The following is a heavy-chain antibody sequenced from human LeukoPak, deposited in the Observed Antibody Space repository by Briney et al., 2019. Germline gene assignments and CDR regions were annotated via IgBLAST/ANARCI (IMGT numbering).Heavy chain of an antibody. CDR2: IYYSGST. CDR1: GDSISSYY. V-gene: IGHV4-59*01. D-gene: IGHD5-12*01. CDR3: ARAEVDIVATHFDY. Sequence: PSETLSLTCTVSGDSISSYYWSWIRQPPGKGLEWIGYIYYSGSTNYNPSPKSRVTISVDTSKNQFSLKLSSVTAADTAVYYCARAEVDIVATHFDYWGQGSLVTVSS. J-gene: IGHJ4*02.